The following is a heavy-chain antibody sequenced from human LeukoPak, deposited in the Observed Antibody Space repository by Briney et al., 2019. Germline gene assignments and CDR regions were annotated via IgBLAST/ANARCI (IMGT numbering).Heavy chain of an antibody. V-gene: IGHV3-66*02. Sequence: GGSLRLSCAASGFTVSNNYMSWVRQAPGRGLEWVSLIYGDGSTHYADSVKGRFTISGDNSKNTVYLQMNSLRVEDTAVYYCARDRAGTQAWVEFDPWGQGTLVTVSS. J-gene: IGHJ5*02. CDR2: IYGDGST. CDR1: GFTVSNNY. CDR3: ARDRAGTQAWVEFDP. D-gene: IGHD3-10*01.